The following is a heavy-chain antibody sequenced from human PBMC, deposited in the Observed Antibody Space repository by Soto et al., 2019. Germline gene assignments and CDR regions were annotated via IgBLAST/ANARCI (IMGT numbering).Heavy chain of an antibody. V-gene: IGHV4-4*02. J-gene: IGHJ6*03. Sequence: QVQLQESGPGLVKPSGTLSLTCAVSSGSISSSNWWSWVRQPPGKGLEWIGEIYHSGSTNYNLSLKSRVTISVDKSKNQFSLKLSSVTAADTAVYYCARVGQYCSGGSCYSDYYYYMDVWGKGTTVTVSS. D-gene: IGHD2-15*01. CDR3: ARVGQYCSGGSCYSDYYYYMDV. CDR2: IYHSGST. CDR1: SGSISSSNW.